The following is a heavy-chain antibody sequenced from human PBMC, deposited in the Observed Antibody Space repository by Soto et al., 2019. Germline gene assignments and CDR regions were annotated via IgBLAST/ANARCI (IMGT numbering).Heavy chain of an antibody. CDR1: VFTVDFYA. CDR2: ISWNSGSI. CDR3: AKDPSRAYSSGWYYIDY. J-gene: IGHJ4*02. D-gene: IGHD6-19*01. V-gene: IGHV3-9*01. Sequence: SLGLCCAAYVFTVDFYAMHWFRHTPGKGLEWVSGISWNSGSIGYADSVKGRFTISRDNAKNSLYLQMNSLRAEDTALYYCAKDPSRAYSSGWYYIDYWGQGTLVTVSS.